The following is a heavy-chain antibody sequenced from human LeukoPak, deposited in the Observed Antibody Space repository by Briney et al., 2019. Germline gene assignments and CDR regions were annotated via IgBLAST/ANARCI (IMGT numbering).Heavy chain of an antibody. CDR1: GGSISSSSYY. J-gene: IGHJ4*02. CDR3: AREGSYGGNLDY. Sequence: SETLSLTCTVSGGSISSSSYYWGWIRQPPGKGLEWIGSIYYSGSTYYNPSLKSRVTISVDTSKNQFSLKLSSVTAADTAVYYCAREGSYGGNLDYWGQGTLVTVSS. CDR2: IYYSGST. D-gene: IGHD4-23*01. V-gene: IGHV4-39*07.